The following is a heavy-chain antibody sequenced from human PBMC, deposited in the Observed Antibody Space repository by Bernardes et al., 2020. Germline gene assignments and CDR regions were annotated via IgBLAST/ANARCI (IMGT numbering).Heavy chain of an antibody. CDR2: IYYSGST. Sequence: SETLSLTCTVSGGSISSYYWSWIRQPPGKGLEWIGYIYYSGSTNYNPSLKSRVTISVDTSKNQFSLKLSSVTAADTAVYYCARAKRDITVTTFDYWGQGTLVTVSS. CDR1: GGSISSYY. D-gene: IGHD4-17*01. CDR3: ARAKRDITVTTFDY. J-gene: IGHJ4*02. V-gene: IGHV4-59*01.